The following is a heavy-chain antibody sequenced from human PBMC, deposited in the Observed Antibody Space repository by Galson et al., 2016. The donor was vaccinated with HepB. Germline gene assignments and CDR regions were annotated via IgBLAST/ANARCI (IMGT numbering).Heavy chain of an antibody. Sequence: QSGAEVKKPGESLRISCYLSGATVTNSWISWVRQVPGKGLEWMGRVDATNSYTFYSPSFQGHVTISADKSIHTAYLQWSSLKPSDTAIYFCAETVLTAVGDWVDPWGQGTLVTVSS. J-gene: IGHJ5*02. D-gene: IGHD7-27*01. CDR1: GATVTNSW. CDR2: VDATNSYT. CDR3: AETVLTAVGDWVDP. V-gene: IGHV5-10-1*01.